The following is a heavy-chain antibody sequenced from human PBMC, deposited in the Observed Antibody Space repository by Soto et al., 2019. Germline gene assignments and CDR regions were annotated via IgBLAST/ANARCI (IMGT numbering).Heavy chain of an antibody. CDR2: IYSGGNA. J-gene: IGHJ4*02. CDR1: GFTVSSNY. Sequence: GGSLRLSCAASGFTVSSNYMSWVRQTPGKGLEWVSVIYSGGNAYYAGSVKGRFTISRDNSNNTLCLQMNSLRAEDTAVYYCARGLSDGYNWGPFDYWGQGTLVTVSS. V-gene: IGHV3-53*01. D-gene: IGHD5-12*01. CDR3: ARGLSDGYNWGPFDY.